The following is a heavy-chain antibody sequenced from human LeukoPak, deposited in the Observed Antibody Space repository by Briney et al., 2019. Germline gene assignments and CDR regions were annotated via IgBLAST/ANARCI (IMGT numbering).Heavy chain of an antibody. CDR2: IKQDGTEK. D-gene: IGHD2-15*01. V-gene: IGHV3-7*05. J-gene: IGHJ4*02. CDR3: ARVSCAGGSCYSDY. CDR1: GFTFSSSW. Sequence: PGGSLRLSCAASGFTFSSSWMNWVGQAPGKGLEWVANIKQDGTEKYYVDSVKGRFTISRDNAKNSLYLQMNSLRAEDTAVYYCARVSCAGGSCYSDYWGQGTLLTVFS.